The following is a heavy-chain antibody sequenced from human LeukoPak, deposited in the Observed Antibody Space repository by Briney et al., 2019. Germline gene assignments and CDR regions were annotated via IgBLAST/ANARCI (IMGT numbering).Heavy chain of an antibody. D-gene: IGHD6-6*01. CDR1: GGTFSSYA. CDR3: AGVWRGYSSSWTFDY. CDR2: IIPILGIA. J-gene: IGHJ4*02. V-gene: IGHV1-69*04. Sequence: SVKVSCKASGGTFSSYAISWVRQAPGQGLEWMGRIIPILGIANYAQKFQGRVTITADKSTSTAYMELSSLRSEDTAVYYCAGVWRGYSSSWTFDYWGQGTLVTVSS.